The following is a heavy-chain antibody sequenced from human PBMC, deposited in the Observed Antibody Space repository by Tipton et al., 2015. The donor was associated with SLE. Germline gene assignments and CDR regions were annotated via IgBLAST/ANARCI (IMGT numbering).Heavy chain of an antibody. CDR2: INIDGTST. Sequence: SLRLSCAASGFTFSGYRMHWVRQSPGKGLVWVSNINIDGTSTTYADSVKGRFTISRDDAKNTLYLQMNSLRAEDTAVYYCATEFSVGYRGQGTLVTVSS. V-gene: IGHV3-74*03. CDR1: GFTFSGYR. J-gene: IGHJ4*02. CDR3: ATEFSVGY.